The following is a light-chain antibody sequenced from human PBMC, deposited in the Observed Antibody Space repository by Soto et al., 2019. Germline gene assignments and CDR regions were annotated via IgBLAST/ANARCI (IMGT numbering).Light chain of an antibody. Sequence: EIVMTQSPGPLSVSPGDGATLSCRASESVNRFLDWYQHKPGQAPRLLIYGASTRAAGVPVRFSGSGSGTEFTLTISSLQSEDLAVYYGQQYNSWPRTFGQGTKVEIK. V-gene: IGKV3-15*01. CDR3: QQYNSWPRT. CDR2: GAS. J-gene: IGKJ1*01. CDR1: ESVNRF.